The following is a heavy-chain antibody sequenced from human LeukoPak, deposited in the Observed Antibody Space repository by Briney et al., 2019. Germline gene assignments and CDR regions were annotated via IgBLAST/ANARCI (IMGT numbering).Heavy chain of an antibody. CDR1: GNSITTYW. D-gene: IGHD5-24*01. CDR3: ARLQPEMATIID. J-gene: IGHJ4*02. Sequence: GESLKISCKASGNSITTYWIGWVRQKPGKGLEWMGLIFPGDSDTKYSPSFQGQVTISADKSISTAYLQWSSLKASDTAMYYCARLQPEMATIIDWGQGTLVTVSS. CDR2: IFPGDSDT. V-gene: IGHV5-51*01.